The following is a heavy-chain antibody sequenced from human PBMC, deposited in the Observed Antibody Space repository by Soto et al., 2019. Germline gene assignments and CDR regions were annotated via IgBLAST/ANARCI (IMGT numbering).Heavy chain of an antibody. D-gene: IGHD3-10*01. CDR2: IHSTGIT. Sequence: SETLSLTCTVSGGSINTGGYYWGWIRQPPGKGLEWIATIHSTGITFYNPSLRSRVTISVDTSKNQFSLKLSSVTAADTAVYYCARVMGVTMVRGPKRRFDPWGQGTLVTVSS. V-gene: IGHV4-39*01. J-gene: IGHJ5*02. CDR1: GGSINTGGYY. CDR3: ARVMGVTMVRGPKRRFDP.